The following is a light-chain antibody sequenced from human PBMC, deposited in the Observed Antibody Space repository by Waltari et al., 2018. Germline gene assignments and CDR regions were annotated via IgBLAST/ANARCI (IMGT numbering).Light chain of an antibody. CDR3: CSYAGSYTVV. CDR2: DVF. CDR1: SSDVGGYHY. V-gene: IGLV2-11*01. Sequence: QSALTQPRSVSGSPGQSVTISCTGTSSDVGGYHYVSWYQQHPGKAPKLIIYDVFEGPSGVPDRFSGSKSGNTASLTVSGLQAEDEAEYYCCSYAGSYTVVFGTGTKVTVL. J-gene: IGLJ1*01.